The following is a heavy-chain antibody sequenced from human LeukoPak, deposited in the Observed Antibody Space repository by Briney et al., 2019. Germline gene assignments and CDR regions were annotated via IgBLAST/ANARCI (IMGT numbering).Heavy chain of an antibody. CDR1: GGSISSGGYY. V-gene: IGHV4-31*03. D-gene: IGHD2-2*01. CDR2: IYYSGST. J-gene: IGHJ6*02. Sequence: KPSETLSLTCTVSGGSISSGGYYWSWIRQHPGKGLEWIGYIYYSGSTYYNPSLKSRVTISVDTSKNQFSLKLSSVTAADTAVYYCARVHRSTSCYAPCYYYGMDVWGQGTTVTVSS. CDR3: ARVHRSTSCYAPCYYYGMDV.